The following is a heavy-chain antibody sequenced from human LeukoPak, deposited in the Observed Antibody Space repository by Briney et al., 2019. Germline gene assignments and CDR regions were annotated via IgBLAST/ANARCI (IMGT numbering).Heavy chain of an antibody. CDR2: TYYRSKWYN. Sequence: SQTLSLTCAISGDSVSSNSAAWNWIRQSPSRGLEWLGRTYYRSKWYNDYAVSVKSRITINPDTSKNQFSLKLSSVTAADTAVYYCARASYYYDSSGYYYYFDYWGQGTLVTVSS. J-gene: IGHJ4*02. CDR1: GDSVSSNSAA. CDR3: ARASYYYDSSGYYYYFDY. V-gene: IGHV6-1*01. D-gene: IGHD3-22*01.